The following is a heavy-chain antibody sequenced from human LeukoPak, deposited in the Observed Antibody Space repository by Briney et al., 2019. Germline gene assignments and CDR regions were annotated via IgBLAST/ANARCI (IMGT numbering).Heavy chain of an antibody. CDR2: IYSGGST. CDR1: GFTFSSYS. V-gene: IGHV3-66*01. CDR3: ARDMDWNYLGVFDY. J-gene: IGHJ4*02. D-gene: IGHD1-7*01. Sequence: GGSLRLSCAASGFTFSSYSMNWVRQAPGKGLEWVSVIYSGGSTYYADSVKGRFTISRDNSKNTLYLQMNSLRAEDTAVYYCARDMDWNYLGVFDYWGQGTLVTVSS.